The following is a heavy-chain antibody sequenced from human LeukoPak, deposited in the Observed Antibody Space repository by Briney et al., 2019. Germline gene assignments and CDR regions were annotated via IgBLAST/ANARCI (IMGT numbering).Heavy chain of an antibody. CDR1: GFTFSSYS. CDR2: ISSSSTI. D-gene: IGHD1-26*01. V-gene: IGHV3-48*01. Sequence: GGSLRLSCAASGFTFSSYSMNWVRQAPGKGLEWVSYISSSSTIYYADSVKGRFTISRDNAKNSLYLQMNSLRAEDTAVYYCATRYSGSYYSVPYWGQGTLVTVSS. J-gene: IGHJ4*02. CDR3: ATRYSGSYYSVPY.